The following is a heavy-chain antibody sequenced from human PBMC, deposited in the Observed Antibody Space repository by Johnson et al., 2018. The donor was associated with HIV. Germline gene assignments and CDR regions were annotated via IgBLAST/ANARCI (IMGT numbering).Heavy chain of an antibody. CDR3: ALEYSSSRGAFDI. J-gene: IGHJ3*02. Sequence: QVQLVESGGGLVQPGRSLRLSCAASGFTFDDYAMHWVRQAPGKGLEWVAVISYDGSNKYYADSVKGRFTISRDNSKNTLYLQMNSLRAEDTAVYYCALEYSSSRGAFDIWGQGTMVTVSS. CDR1: GFTFDDYA. D-gene: IGHD6-6*01. V-gene: IGHV3-30-3*01. CDR2: ISYDGSNK.